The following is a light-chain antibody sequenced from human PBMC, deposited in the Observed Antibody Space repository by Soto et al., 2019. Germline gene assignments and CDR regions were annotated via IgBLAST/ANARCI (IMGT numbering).Light chain of an antibody. Sequence: EIVVTQSPGILSVSPGDRATLSCRASQRVGGNLACYQQKPGQAPTLLIYAASTRATGLPARFSGSGSETDFTHTNSNMPAEDFAVYYSQEYSTWPLFPFGPGTRVDIK. CDR2: AAS. J-gene: IGKJ3*01. CDR3: QEYSTWPLFP. V-gene: IGKV3-15*01. CDR1: QRVGGN.